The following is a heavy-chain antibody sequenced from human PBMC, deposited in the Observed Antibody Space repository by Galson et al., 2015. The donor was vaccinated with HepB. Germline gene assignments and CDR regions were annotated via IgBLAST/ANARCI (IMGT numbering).Heavy chain of an antibody. CDR3: ARAYYYGLGGAFDI. CDR1: GFTFRSYT. Sequence: SLRLSCAASGFTFRSYTMNWVRQAPGKGLEWVSSISSNSNYIYYVDSVKGRFTISRDNAKNSPYLQMNSLRAEDTAVYYCARAYYYGLGGAFDIWGQGTMVTVSS. CDR2: ISSNSNYI. V-gene: IGHV3-21*04. D-gene: IGHD3-10*01. J-gene: IGHJ3*02.